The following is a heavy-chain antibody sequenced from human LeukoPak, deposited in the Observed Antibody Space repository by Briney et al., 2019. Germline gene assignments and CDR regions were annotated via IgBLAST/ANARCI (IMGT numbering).Heavy chain of an antibody. D-gene: IGHD7-27*01. CDR3: AKGGRETGEEPRNYYYYYMDV. Sequence: GGSLRLSCAASGFTFSSYAMSWVRQAPGKGLEWVSAISGSGGSTYYADSVKGRFTISRDNSKNTLYLQMNSLRAEDTAVYYCAKGGRETGEEPRNYYYYYMDVWGKGTTVTVSS. V-gene: IGHV3-23*01. J-gene: IGHJ6*03. CDR1: GFTFSSYA. CDR2: ISGSGGST.